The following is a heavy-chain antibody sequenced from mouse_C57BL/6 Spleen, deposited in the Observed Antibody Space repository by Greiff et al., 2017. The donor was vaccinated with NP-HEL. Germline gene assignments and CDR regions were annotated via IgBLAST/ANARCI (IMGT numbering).Heavy chain of an antibody. J-gene: IGHJ3*01. CDR3: ASGVRRWFAY. Sequence: QVQLQQPGAELVKPGASVKMSCKASGYTFTRYWITRVKQRPGQGLEWIGDIYPGSGSTNYNEKFKSKATLTVDTSSTTAYMQLSSLASEDSAVYYCASGVRRWFAYWGQGTLVTVSA. D-gene: IGHD3-1*01. CDR2: IYPGSGST. V-gene: IGHV1-55*01. CDR1: GYTFTRYW.